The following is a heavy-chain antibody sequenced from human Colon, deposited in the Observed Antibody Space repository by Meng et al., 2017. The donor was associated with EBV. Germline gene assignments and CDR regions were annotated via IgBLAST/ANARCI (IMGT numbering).Heavy chain of an antibody. D-gene: IGHD5-18*01. CDR1: GGSISSSSYS. Sequence: HLQLQESGPGLVKPSETLSLTCTVSGGSISSSSYSCAWIRQPPGKGLEWIGGISYGGSTSYNPSLKSRVTISIDTSKNQFSLSLTSVTAADTAIYYCARGIQIWHEIDYWGQGTPVTVSS. CDR3: ARGIQIWHEIDY. CDR2: ISYGGST. J-gene: IGHJ4*02. V-gene: IGHV4-39*07.